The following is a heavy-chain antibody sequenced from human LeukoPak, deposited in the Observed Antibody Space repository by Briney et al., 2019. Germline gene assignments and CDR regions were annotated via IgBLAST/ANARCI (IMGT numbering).Heavy chain of an antibody. J-gene: IGHJ4*02. V-gene: IGHV4-59*01. Sequence: KASETLSLTCTVSGGSISSYYWSWIRQPPGKGLEWIGYIYYSGSTNYNPSLKSRVTISVDTSKNQFSLKLSSVTAADTAVYYCARVLAEGGIAARPLHFDYWGQGTLVTVSS. CDR2: IYYSGST. CDR3: ARVLAEGGIAARPLHFDY. D-gene: IGHD6-6*01. CDR1: GGSISSYY.